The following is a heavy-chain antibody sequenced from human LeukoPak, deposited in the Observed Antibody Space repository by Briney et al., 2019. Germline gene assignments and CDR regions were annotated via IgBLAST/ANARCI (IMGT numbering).Heavy chain of an antibody. V-gene: IGHV3-7*01. J-gene: IGHJ4*02. CDR2: IKQDGSEE. Sequence: GGSLRLSCAASGFTFSSYSMNWVRQAPGKGLEWVANIKQDGSEEYYVDSVKGRFTISRDNAKNSLYLQMNSLRAEDTAVYYCARDPSNCGGDCFYFDYWGQGTLVTVSS. CDR3: ARDPSNCGGDCFYFDY. D-gene: IGHD2-21*02. CDR1: GFTFSSYS.